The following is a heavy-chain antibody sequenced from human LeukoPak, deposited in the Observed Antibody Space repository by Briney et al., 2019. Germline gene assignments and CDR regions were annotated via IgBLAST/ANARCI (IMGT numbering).Heavy chain of an antibody. J-gene: IGHJ5*02. V-gene: IGHV3-23*01. CDR1: GFNLSCYA. D-gene: IGHD2-2*01. Sequence: PGGSLRLSCAASGFNLSCYAMSWVRQAPGKGVEWGSAISGSGGSTYYADSVKGRFTISRDNSKNTLYLQMNSLRAEDTAVYYCVARPAAMRRFDPWGQGTLVTVSS. CDR3: VARPAAMRRFDP. CDR2: ISGSGGST.